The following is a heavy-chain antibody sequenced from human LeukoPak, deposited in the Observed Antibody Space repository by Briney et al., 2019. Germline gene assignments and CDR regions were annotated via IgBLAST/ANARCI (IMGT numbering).Heavy chain of an antibody. CDR2: IYYGGST. J-gene: IGHJ1*01. Sequence: SETLSLTCTVSGGSISSFHWSWIRQPPEKGLEWIGYIYYGGSTNYNPSLKSRVTISIDASKNQFSLKLNPVTAADTAVYYCATLAVGAGGPEFQHWGQGSLVTVSS. CDR1: GGSISSFH. CDR3: ATLAVGAGGPEFQH. D-gene: IGHD1-26*01. V-gene: IGHV4-59*08.